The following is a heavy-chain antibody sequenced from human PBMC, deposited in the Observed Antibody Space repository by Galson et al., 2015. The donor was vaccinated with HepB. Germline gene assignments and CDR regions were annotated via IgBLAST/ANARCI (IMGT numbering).Heavy chain of an antibody. J-gene: IGHJ4*02. CDR1: GGTFSSYA. CDR2: IIPILGIA. D-gene: IGHD3-22*01. V-gene: IGHV1-69*10. Sequence: SVKVSCKASGGTFSSYAISWVRQAPGQGLEWMGGIIPILGIANYAQKFQGRVTITADKSTSTAYMELSSLRSDDTAVYYCARALRRSGGSQDDYYDSSGYSDYWGQGTLVTVSS. CDR3: ARALRRSGGSQDDYYDSSGYSDY.